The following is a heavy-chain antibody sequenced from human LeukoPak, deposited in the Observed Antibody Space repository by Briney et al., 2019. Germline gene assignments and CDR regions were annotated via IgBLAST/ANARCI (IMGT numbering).Heavy chain of an antibody. D-gene: IGHD2-21*02. CDR1: GFTFSSYA. CDR2: ISYDGSNK. V-gene: IGHV3-30-3*01. CDR3: ARDERDVVVTANGSGYFDY. J-gene: IGHJ4*02. Sequence: PGGSLRLSCAASGFTFSSYAMHWVRQAPGKGLEWVAVISYDGSNKYYADSVKGRFTISRDNSKNTLYLQMNSLRAEDTAVHYCARDERDVVVTANGSGYFDYWGQGTLVTVSS.